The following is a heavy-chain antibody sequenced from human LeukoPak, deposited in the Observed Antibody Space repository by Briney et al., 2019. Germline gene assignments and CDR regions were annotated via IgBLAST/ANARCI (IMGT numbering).Heavy chain of an antibody. Sequence: ASVKVSCKASGYTFTSYGISWVRQAPGQGLEWMGWISAYNGNTDYAQKLQGRVTMTTDTSTSTAYMELRSLRAEDTAVYYCARAPDYDFWSGYYPYYYYYMDVWGKGTTVTVSS. CDR1: GYTFTSYG. CDR3: ARAPDYDFWSGYYPYYYYYMDV. D-gene: IGHD3-3*01. J-gene: IGHJ6*03. V-gene: IGHV1-18*01. CDR2: ISAYNGNT.